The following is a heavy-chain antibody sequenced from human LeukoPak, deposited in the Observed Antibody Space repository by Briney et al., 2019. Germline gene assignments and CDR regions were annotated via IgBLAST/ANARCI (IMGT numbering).Heavy chain of an antibody. Sequence: GGSLRLSCAASGFTFSSYAMQWVRQAPGKGLEWVAVISYDGSNKYYADSVKGRFTISRDNSKNTLYLQMNSLRAEDTAVYYCARDRAPRVRGVIKSPIDYWGQGTLVTVSS. CDR2: ISYDGSNK. CDR3: ARDRAPRVRGVIKSPIDY. CDR1: GFTFSSYA. D-gene: IGHD3-10*01. J-gene: IGHJ4*02. V-gene: IGHV3-30-3*01.